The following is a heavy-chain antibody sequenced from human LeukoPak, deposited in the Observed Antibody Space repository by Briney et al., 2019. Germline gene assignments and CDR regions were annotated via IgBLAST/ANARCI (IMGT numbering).Heavy chain of an antibody. CDR2: IYYSGST. J-gene: IGHJ5*02. CDR1: GGSISNLY. V-gene: IGHV4-59*08. D-gene: IGHD6-13*01. CDR3: ARHYTSNPLIDP. Sequence: SETLSLTCTVSGGSISNLYWSWIRQPPGKGLEWIGHIYYSGSTNYNPSLKSRVTISVDTSKNQFSLKLSSVTAADTAVYYCARHYTSNPLIDPWGQGTLVTVSS.